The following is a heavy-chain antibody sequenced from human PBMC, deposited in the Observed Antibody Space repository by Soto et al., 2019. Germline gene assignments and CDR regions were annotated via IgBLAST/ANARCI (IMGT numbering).Heavy chain of an antibody. V-gene: IGHV1-8*01. D-gene: IGHD3-10*01. J-gene: IGHJ4*02. CDR2: MHANTGLT. CDR3: ARYIFGQGFIS. Sequence: QVQLVQSGAEVKKPGASVKVSCKASGSTFSTLDLNWVRQAPGQGLDWMGWMHANTGLTGHAQKCQXXLSMTRDTSISTASMELSSLRADDTAVYYCARYIFGQGFISWGQGTLVTVSS. CDR1: GSTFSTLD.